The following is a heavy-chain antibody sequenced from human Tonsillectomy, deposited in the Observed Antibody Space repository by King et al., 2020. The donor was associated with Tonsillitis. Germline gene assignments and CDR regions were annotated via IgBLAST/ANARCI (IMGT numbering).Heavy chain of an antibody. CDR3: ARDPPNWFDP. CDR1: GGTFSSYA. CDR2: IIPILGIA. Sequence: QLVQSGAEVKKPGSSVKVSCKASGGTFSSYAISWVRQAPGQGLEWMGRIIPILGIANYAQKFQGRVTITADKFTSTAYMELSSLRSEDTAVYYCARDPPNWFDPWGQGTLVTVSS. J-gene: IGHJ5*02. V-gene: IGHV1-69*09.